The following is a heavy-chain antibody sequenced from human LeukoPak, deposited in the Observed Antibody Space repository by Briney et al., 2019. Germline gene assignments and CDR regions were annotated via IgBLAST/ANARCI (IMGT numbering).Heavy chain of an antibody. CDR3: AKDREYCSSTSCYAWAYDY. CDR2: ISSSSSTI. J-gene: IGHJ4*02. V-gene: IGHV3-48*01. D-gene: IGHD2-2*01. Sequence: PGGSLRLSCAASGFTFSSFGMNWVRQAPGKGLEWVSYISSSSSTIYCADSVKGRFTISRDNSKNTLYLQMNSLRAEDTAVYYCAKDREYCSSTSCYAWAYDYWGQGTLVTVSS. CDR1: GFTFSSFG.